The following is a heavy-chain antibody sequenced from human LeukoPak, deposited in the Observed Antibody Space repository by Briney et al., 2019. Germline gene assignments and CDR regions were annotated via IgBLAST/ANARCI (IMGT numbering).Heavy chain of an antibody. J-gene: IGHJ4*02. D-gene: IGHD4-23*01. Sequence: GGSLRLSCAASGFTFRDYWMHWVRQAPGKGLEWLSRIDKDGSSTPYADSVKGRFTVSRDNVKNTLYLQLNSLRVDDTAVYYCARDGASTVGFDYWGQGTLVSVSS. V-gene: IGHV3-74*03. CDR2: IDKDGSST. CDR3: ARDGASTVGFDY. CDR1: GFTFRDYW.